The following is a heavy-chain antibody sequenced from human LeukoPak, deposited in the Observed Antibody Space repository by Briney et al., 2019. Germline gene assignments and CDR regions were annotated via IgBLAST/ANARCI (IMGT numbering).Heavy chain of an antibody. Sequence: ASVRVSCKASGHTFSSYAISWVRQAPGQGLEWMGGIIPIFGTANYAQKFQGRVTITADESTSTAYMELSSLRSEDTAVYYCARELTGYSRHYNWFDPWGQGTLVTVSS. V-gene: IGHV1-69*01. CDR2: IIPIFGTA. J-gene: IGHJ5*02. CDR1: GHTFSSYA. CDR3: ARELTGYSRHYNWFDP. D-gene: IGHD6-13*01.